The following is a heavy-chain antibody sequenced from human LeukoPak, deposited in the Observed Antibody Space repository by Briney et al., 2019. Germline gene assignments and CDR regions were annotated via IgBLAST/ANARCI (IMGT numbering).Heavy chain of an antibody. V-gene: IGHV4-34*01. Sequence: SETLSLTCAVYGGSFSGYYWSWIRQPPGKGLEWIGEINHSGSTNYNPSLKSRVTISEDTSKNQFSLKLSSVTAADTAVYFCARGYCTGGSCPNFDYWGQGTLVTVSS. D-gene: IGHD2-15*01. CDR1: GGSFSGYY. CDR2: INHSGST. CDR3: ARGYCTGGSCPNFDY. J-gene: IGHJ4*02.